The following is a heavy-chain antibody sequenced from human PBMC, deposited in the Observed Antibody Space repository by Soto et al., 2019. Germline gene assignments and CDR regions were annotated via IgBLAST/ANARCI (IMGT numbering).Heavy chain of an antibody. Sequence: QVQLVQSGAEVKKPGASVKVSCKASGYTFTSYAMHWVRQAPGQRLEWMGWINAGNGNTKYSQKFQGRVTITRDTSASTAYMELSSLRSEDTAVYYCAREAADCSSTSCHHHFDYWGQGTLVTVSS. J-gene: IGHJ4*02. CDR3: AREAADCSSTSCHHHFDY. V-gene: IGHV1-3*01. CDR2: INAGNGNT. CDR1: GYTFTSYA. D-gene: IGHD2-2*01.